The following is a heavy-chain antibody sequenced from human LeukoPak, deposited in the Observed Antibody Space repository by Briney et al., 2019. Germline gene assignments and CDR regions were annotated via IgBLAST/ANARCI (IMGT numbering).Heavy chain of an antibody. D-gene: IGHD2-8*01. J-gene: IGHJ6*03. CDR1: GYTFNNHD. CDR2: MNPNSGNT. V-gene: IGHV1-8*03. Sequence: ASVKVSCKASGYTFNNHDINWVRQATGQGLEWMGRMNPNSGNTDHAQKFQGRVTISRNTSISTAYMELSSLRSEDTAIYFCARGFLVPTDYFYYYYMDVWGKGTTVTVSS. CDR3: ARGFLVPTDYFYYYYMDV.